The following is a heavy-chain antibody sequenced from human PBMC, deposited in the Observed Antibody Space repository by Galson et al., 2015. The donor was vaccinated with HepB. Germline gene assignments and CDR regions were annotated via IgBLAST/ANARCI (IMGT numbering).Heavy chain of an antibody. CDR1: GGTFSSDG. Sequence: SVKVSCKASGGTFSSDGVSWVRQAPGQGLEWMGGIIPMFDIPNYALRFHGRVTITADESTSTAYMELRSLRSDDTVVYYCARVTLHYSNSYYYYYMDVWGKGTTVTVSS. CDR2: IIPMFDIP. CDR3: ARVTLHYSNSYYYYYMDV. D-gene: IGHD2/OR15-2a*01. V-gene: IGHV1-69*13. J-gene: IGHJ6*03.